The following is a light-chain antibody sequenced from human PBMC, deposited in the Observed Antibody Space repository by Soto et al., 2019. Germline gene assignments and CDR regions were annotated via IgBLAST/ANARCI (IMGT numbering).Light chain of an antibody. Sequence: PGERVTLSCRASQSVSSSYLTWYQQKPGQAPRLLIYGAYSRATGIPDRFSGSGSGTDFTLTISRLEPEDFAVYYCQHYNYWPPKTCGQGTKVDIK. V-gene: IGKV3-20*01. J-gene: IGKJ1*01. CDR2: GAY. CDR1: QSVSSSY. CDR3: QHYNYWPPKT.